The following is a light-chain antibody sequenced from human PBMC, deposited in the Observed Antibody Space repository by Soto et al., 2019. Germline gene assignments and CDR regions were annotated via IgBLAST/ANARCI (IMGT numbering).Light chain of an antibody. V-gene: IGLV2-14*02. Sequence: QSVLTQPASVSGTPGQSITISCTGTSSDVGSYNLVSWYQHHPGKAPKLMIYEGSKRPSGVSNRFSGSKSGNTASLTISGLQAEDEADYYCCSYTTSNTRQIVFGTGTKVTVL. CDR2: EGS. CDR1: SSDVGSYNL. J-gene: IGLJ1*01. CDR3: CSYTTSNTRQIV.